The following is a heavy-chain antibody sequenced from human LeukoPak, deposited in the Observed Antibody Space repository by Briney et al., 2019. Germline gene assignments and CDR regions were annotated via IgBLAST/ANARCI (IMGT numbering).Heavy chain of an antibody. D-gene: IGHD3-9*01. CDR1: GGSISSYY. CDR2: IYYSGTT. Sequence: SETLSLTCTVSGGSISSYYWTWIRQPPGKGLEWIGYIYYSGTTNYNPSLKSRVTVSVDTSKNQFSLKLSSVTAADTAVYYCARGLRYFDYYYYYGMDVWGQGTTVTVSS. CDR3: ARGLRYFDYYYYYGMDV. J-gene: IGHJ6*02. V-gene: IGHV4-59*12.